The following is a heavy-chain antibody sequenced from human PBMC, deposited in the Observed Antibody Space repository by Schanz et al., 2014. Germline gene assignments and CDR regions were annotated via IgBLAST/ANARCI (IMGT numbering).Heavy chain of an antibody. CDR1: GFDFNSYS. J-gene: IGHJ4*02. Sequence: EVRLVESGGGLVQPGGSLRLSCEASGFDFNSYSMNWVRQAPGKGLEWVSSISSSSSYIYYADSVKGRFTISRDNAKNSLYLQMNSLRAEDTAVYYCARGTDWNLHYWGQGALVTVSS. CDR3: ARGTDWNLHY. CDR2: ISSSSSYI. V-gene: IGHV3-21*02. D-gene: IGHD1-1*01.